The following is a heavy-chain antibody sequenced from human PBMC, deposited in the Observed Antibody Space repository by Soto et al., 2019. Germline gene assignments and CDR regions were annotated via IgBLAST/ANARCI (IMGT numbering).Heavy chain of an antibody. CDR3: ARVYCSSTSCNYYYYYYGMDV. J-gene: IGHJ6*02. V-gene: IGHV5-51*01. CDR2: IYPGDSDT. D-gene: IGHD2-2*01. Sequence: GESLKISCKASGYNFISYWIGWVRQMPGKGLEWMGIIYPGDSDTRYSPSFQGQVTISADKSISTAYLQWSSLKASDTAMYYCARVYCSSTSCNYYYYYYGMDVWGQGTTVTVSS. CDR1: GYNFISYW.